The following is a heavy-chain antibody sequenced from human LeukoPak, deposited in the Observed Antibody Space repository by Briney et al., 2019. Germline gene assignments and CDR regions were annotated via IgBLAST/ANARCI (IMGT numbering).Heavy chain of an antibody. D-gene: IGHD3-10*01. V-gene: IGHV3-23*01. J-gene: IGHJ4*02. Sequence: GGILRLSCAASGFTFSSYGMSWVRQAPGKGLEWVSSISGSGGSTYYADSVKGRFTISRDNSKNTLYLQMNSLRAEDTAVYYSAIKAKGDYWGQGTLVTVSS. CDR2: ISGSGGST. CDR1: GFTFSSYG. CDR3: AIKAKGDY.